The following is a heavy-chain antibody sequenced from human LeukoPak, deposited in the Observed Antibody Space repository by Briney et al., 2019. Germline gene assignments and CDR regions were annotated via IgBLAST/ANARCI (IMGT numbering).Heavy chain of an antibody. V-gene: IGHV3-7*01. CDR1: GFSFSTFW. D-gene: IGHD3-16*01. Sequence: GGSLRLSCSASGFSFSTFWMTWVRQAPGKGLEWVANMNADGSEKHCLDSVKGRFTISRDNAKNSVYLQMNSLRVEDTATYYCTKGGHLDYWGQGTLVTVSS. CDR2: MNADGSEK. CDR3: TKGGHLDY. J-gene: IGHJ4*02.